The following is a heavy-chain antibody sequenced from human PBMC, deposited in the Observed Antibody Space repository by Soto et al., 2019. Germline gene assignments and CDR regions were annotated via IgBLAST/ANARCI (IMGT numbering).Heavy chain of an antibody. V-gene: IGHV3-33*01. CDR2: IWYDGSNK. CDR3: ARTRVVIKGWGGPDY. J-gene: IGHJ4*02. D-gene: IGHD3-3*01. CDR1: GFTFSSYG. Sequence: QVQLVDSGGGVVQPGRSLRLSCAASGFTFSSYGMHWVRQAPGKGLEWVAVIWYDGSNKYYADSVKGRFTISRDNSKNTLYLQMNSLRAEDTAVYYCARTRVVIKGWGGPDYWGQGTLVTVSS.